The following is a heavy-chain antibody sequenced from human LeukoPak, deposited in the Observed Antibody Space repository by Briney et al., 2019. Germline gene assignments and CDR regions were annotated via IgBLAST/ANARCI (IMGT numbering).Heavy chain of an antibody. D-gene: IGHD6-13*01. CDR3: ARGHSSSLDY. Sequence: GGSLRLSCAASGFTFSSYAMHWARQAPGKGLEWVAVISYDGSNKYYADSVKGRFTISRDNSKNTLYLQMNSLRAEDTAVYYCARGHSSSLDYWGQGTLVTVSS. CDR2: ISYDGSNK. CDR1: GFTFSSYA. V-gene: IGHV3-30-3*01. J-gene: IGHJ4*02.